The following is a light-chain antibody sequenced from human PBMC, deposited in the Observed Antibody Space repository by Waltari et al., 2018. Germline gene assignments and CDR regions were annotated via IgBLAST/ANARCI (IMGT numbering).Light chain of an antibody. J-gene: IGKJ2*01. V-gene: IGKV1-5*03. CDR2: KAS. Sequence: VGDTVTITCRASQSVSWLAWYQQKPGKAPRLLIYKASSLQSGVPSRFSGSGSGTEFTLTISSLQPDDFAAYYCQQYNSPTYTFGQGTKLEIK. CDR1: QSVSW. CDR3: QQYNSPTYT.